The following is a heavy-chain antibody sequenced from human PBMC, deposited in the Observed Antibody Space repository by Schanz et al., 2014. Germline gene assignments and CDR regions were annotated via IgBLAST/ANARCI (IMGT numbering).Heavy chain of an antibody. CDR3: ARDRVRDGYTRIDY. CDR1: GYTFTDYY. J-gene: IGHJ4*02. CDR2: INPNNGDT. V-gene: IGHV1-2*06. Sequence: QVQLVQSGAEVKKLGASVKVSCKASGYTFTDYYILWVRQAPGQGLEWLGRINPNNGDTYYAQKFQGRVTMTRDSSIDTVYMDLSRLTSDDTAVYYCARDRVRDGYTRIDYWGQGTLVTVSS. D-gene: IGHD5-18*01.